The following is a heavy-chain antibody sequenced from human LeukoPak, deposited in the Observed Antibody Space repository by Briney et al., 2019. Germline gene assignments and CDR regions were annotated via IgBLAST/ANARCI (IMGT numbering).Heavy chain of an antibody. D-gene: IGHD6-13*01. J-gene: IGHJ4*02. CDR2: INTDGSST. V-gene: IGHV3-74*01. CDR3: AREEGSSRFLFDY. CDR1: GFTFSSYW. Sequence: GGSLRLSCAASGFTFSSYWMHWVRQAPGKGLVWVSRINTDGSSTSYADSVKGRFTISRDNAKNTLYLQMNSLRAEDTAVYYCAREEGSSRFLFDYWGQGTLVTVSS.